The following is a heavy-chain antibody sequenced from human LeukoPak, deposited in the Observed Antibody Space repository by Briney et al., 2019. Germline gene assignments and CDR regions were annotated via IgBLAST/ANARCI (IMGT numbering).Heavy chain of an antibody. J-gene: IGHJ4*02. CDR2: ISSSSSVI. D-gene: IGHD5-12*01. CDR1: GFTFSSYN. V-gene: IGHV3-21*01. Sequence: GGSLRLSCAASGFTFSSYNMNWVRQAPGKGLEWVSSISSSSSVISYADSVKGRFTISRDNAKNSLYLQMNSLRAEDTAVYYCARDQGGYDLEYFDYWGQGTLVTVSS. CDR3: ARDQGGYDLEYFDY.